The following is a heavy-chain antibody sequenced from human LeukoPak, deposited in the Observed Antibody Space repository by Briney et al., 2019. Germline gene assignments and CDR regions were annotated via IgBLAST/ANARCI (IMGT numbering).Heavy chain of an antibody. CDR1: GFTFSSYA. CDR3: ARDRGRVSSSDY. Sequence: GRSLRLSCAASGFTFSSYAMHWVRQAPGKGLEWVAVIRYDGSNKYYADSVKGRFTMSRDNSENTLYLQMNSLRTEDTAVYYCARDRGRVSSSDYWGQGTLVTVSS. D-gene: IGHD5-24*01. J-gene: IGHJ4*02. CDR2: IRYDGSNK. V-gene: IGHV3-30-3*01.